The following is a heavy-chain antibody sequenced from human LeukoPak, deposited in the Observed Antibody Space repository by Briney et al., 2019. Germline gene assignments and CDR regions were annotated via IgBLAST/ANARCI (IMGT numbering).Heavy chain of an antibody. D-gene: IGHD4-17*01. CDR1: GGPISSSSYY. J-gene: IGHJ2*01. CDR2: IYYSGTN. V-gene: IGHV4-39*01. CDR3: GRDYGDYPYWYFDP. Sequence: PAETLSLTCTVSGGPISSSSYYWGWLRQPPGKGLEWIGSIYYSGTNHYNPSLKSRVTISVDTSKNQFSLKLRAVTAGGTAVYYCGRDYGDYPYWYFDPWGRGTVATVSS.